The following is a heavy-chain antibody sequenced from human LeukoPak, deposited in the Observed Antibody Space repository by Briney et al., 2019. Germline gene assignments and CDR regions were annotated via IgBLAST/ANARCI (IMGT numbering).Heavy chain of an antibody. CDR1: GFTFTYFY. CDR3: ARKTYYYDSGSYSKSYYFDY. CDR2: ISRSSTDT. V-gene: IGHV3-11*06. D-gene: IGHD3-10*01. Sequence: GGSLRLSCAASGFTFTYFYMSWIRQAPGKGLEWLSDISRSSTDTNYADSVKGRFTISRDNAKNSLFLQLNNLRAEDTAVYYCARKTYYYDSGSYSKSYYFDYWGQGTLVTVSS. J-gene: IGHJ4*02.